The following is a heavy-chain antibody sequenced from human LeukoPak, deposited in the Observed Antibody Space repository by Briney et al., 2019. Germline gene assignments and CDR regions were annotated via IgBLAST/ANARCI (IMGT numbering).Heavy chain of an antibody. Sequence: PSETLSLTCTVSGDSISKSSYCWVWIRQPPGKGLEWIGSIHYSGSTYYNPSLKSRVAKSIDTSKNQFSLKLGSVTAADTAVYYCARLRSGSSLHSWGQGTLVTVSS. D-gene: IGHD3-10*01. V-gene: IGHV4-39*01. CDR1: GDSISKSSYC. CDR2: IHYSGST. CDR3: ARLRSGSSLHS. J-gene: IGHJ4*02.